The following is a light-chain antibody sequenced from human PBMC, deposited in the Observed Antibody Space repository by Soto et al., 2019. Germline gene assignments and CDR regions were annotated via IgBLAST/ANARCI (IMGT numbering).Light chain of an antibody. Sequence: SYELTQPPSVSVAPGKTARITCGGNNIGSKSVHWYQQKPGQAPVLVIYYDSDRPSGIPERFSGSNSGNTATLTISRVEEGDEADYYCQVWDSSSDHYVFGTGTKVTVL. CDR1: NIGSKS. V-gene: IGLV3-21*04. J-gene: IGLJ1*01. CDR3: QVWDSSSDHYV. CDR2: YDS.